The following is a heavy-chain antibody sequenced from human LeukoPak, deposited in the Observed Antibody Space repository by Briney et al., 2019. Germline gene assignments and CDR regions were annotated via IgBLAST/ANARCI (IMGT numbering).Heavy chain of an antibody. J-gene: IGHJ4*02. CDR1: GFTFSSYA. CDR3: AKSLRGGYCSGGSCYGVLYFDY. CDR2: IRVSGST. V-gene: IGHV3-23*01. Sequence: GGSLRLSCTTSGFTFSSYALSWVRQAPGRGLEWVSGIRVSGSTYYPDSVTGRFTISRDNSKNTLYLQMNSLRAEDTAVYYCAKSLRGGYCSGGSCYGVLYFDYWGQGTLVTVSS. D-gene: IGHD2-15*01.